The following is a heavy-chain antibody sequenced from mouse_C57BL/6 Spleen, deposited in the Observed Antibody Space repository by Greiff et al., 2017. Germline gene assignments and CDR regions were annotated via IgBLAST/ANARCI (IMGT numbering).Heavy chain of an antibody. Sequence: VQRVESGAELVRPGASVTLSCKASGYTFTDYEMHWVKQTPVHGLEWIGAIDPETGGTAYNQKFKGKAILTADKSSSTAYMELRSLTSEDSAVYYCTRGAQAYFDYWGQGTTLTVSS. CDR3: TRGAQAYFDY. CDR2: IDPETGGT. D-gene: IGHD3-2*02. J-gene: IGHJ2*01. V-gene: IGHV1-15*01. CDR1: GYTFTDYE.